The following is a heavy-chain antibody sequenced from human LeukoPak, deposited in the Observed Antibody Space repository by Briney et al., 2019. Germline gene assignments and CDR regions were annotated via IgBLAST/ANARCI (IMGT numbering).Heavy chain of an antibody. CDR2: IYYSGST. J-gene: IGHJ4*02. V-gene: IGHV4-59*01. D-gene: IGHD3-10*01. Sequence: PSETLSLTCTVSGGSISSYYWSWIRQPPGKGLEWIGYIYYSGSTNYNPSLKSRVTISVDTSKNQFSLKLSSVTAADTAVYYCARDHGSGSYFFDYWGQGTLVTVSS. CDR1: GGSISSYY. CDR3: ARDHGSGSYFFDY.